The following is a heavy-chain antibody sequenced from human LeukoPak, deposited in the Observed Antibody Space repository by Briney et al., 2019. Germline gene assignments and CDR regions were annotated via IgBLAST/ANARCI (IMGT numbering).Heavy chain of an antibody. D-gene: IGHD2-2*01. V-gene: IGHV3-64*01. Sequence: GGALRLSCAASGFTFNTYAMQWVRHARGKGLEYVSGIDSIGDGTYYANSVKGRFSISRDNSKNTVYLQMDSLKVEDTAVYYCARADCASSSCYTVAYWGQGTLVTVSS. CDR2: IDSIGDGT. CDR3: ARADCASSSCYTVAY. CDR1: GFTFNTYA. J-gene: IGHJ4*02.